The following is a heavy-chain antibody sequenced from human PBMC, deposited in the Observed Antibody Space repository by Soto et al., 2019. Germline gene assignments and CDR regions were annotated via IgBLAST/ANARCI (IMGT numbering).Heavy chain of an antibody. CDR1: GDSVSSNTAS. D-gene: IGHD5-12*01. CDR2: TYFRSKWYN. J-gene: IGHJ5*02. V-gene: IGHV6-1*01. Sequence: SQTLSLTCAISGDSVSSNTASWNWIRQSPSRGLEWLGRTYFRSKWYNDYAVSVKSRIIINPDTSNNQFSLQLNSVTPEDTAVYFCAKGDNLGPKTGYAFDPWGQGIMVTVS. CDR3: AKGDNLGPKTGYAFDP.